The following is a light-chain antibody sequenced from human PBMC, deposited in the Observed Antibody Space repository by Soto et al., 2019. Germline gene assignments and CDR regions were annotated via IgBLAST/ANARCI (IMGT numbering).Light chain of an antibody. V-gene: IGKV1-5*03. CDR1: QTISSW. CDR2: KAS. CDR3: QHYNSYSEA. Sequence: DLQMTQSPSTQSGSVGDRVTITCRASQTISSWLAWYQQKPGKAPKPLIYKASTLKSGVPSRFSGSGSGTEFTLTISSLQPDDFATYYCQHYNSYSEAFGQGTKVDIK. J-gene: IGKJ1*01.